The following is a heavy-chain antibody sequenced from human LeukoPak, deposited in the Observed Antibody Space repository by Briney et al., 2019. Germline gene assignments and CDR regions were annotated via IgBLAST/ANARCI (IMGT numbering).Heavy chain of an antibody. CDR1: GGSFSGYY. J-gene: IGHJ6*03. V-gene: IGHV4-34*01. CDR2: INHSGST. Sequence: KPSETLSLTCAVYGGSFSGYYWSWIRQPPGKGLEWIGEINHSGSTNYNPSLKSRVTISVDTRKNHFSLKLSPVTAADTAVYFFASHPPQGWHSYLHYMDVWGKGTTVTVSS. D-gene: IGHD2/OR15-2a*01. CDR3: ASHPPQGWHSYLHYMDV.